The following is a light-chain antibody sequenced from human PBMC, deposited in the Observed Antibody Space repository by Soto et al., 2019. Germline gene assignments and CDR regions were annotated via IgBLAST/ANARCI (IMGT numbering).Light chain of an antibody. CDR3: TSWTTSTTMT. Sequence: QSVLTQPASVSGSPGQSITISCTGTSSEIGAYNFVSWYQQHPGKAPKLMLYDVNIRPSGVSNRFSGSKSGNTASLTISGLQAEDEADYYCTSWTTSTTMTFGGGTKVTAL. CDR1: SSEIGAYNF. J-gene: IGLJ2*01. CDR2: DVN. V-gene: IGLV2-14*03.